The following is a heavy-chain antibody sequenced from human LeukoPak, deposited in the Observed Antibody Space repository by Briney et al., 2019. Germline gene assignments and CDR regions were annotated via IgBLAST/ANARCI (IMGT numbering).Heavy chain of an antibody. D-gene: IGHD1-14*01. CDR3: ARESLNWNHRLLDY. CDR2: IYYSGST. Sequence: KSSETLSLTCTVSGGSISSYYWSWIRQPPGKGLEWIGYIYYSGSTNYNPSLKSRVTISVDTSKNQFSLKLSSVTAADTAVYYCARESLNWNHRLLDYWGQGTLVTVSS. V-gene: IGHV4-59*01. J-gene: IGHJ4*02. CDR1: GGSISSYY.